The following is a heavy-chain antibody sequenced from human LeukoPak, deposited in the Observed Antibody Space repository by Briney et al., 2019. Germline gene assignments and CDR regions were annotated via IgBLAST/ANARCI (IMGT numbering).Heavy chain of an antibody. Sequence: GGSLRLSCAASGFTFSSYGMHWVRQAPGKGLEWVAVISYDGSNKYYADSVKGRFTISRDNSKNTLYLQMNSLRAEDTAVYYCAKASRAGYCSGGSCSYFDYWGQGTLVTVSS. D-gene: IGHD2-15*01. CDR1: GFTFSSYG. CDR2: ISYDGSNK. J-gene: IGHJ4*02. CDR3: AKASRAGYCSGGSCSYFDY. V-gene: IGHV3-30*18.